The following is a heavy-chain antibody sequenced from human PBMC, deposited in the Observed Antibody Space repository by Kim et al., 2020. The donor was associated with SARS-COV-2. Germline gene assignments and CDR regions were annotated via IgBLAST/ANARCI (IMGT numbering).Heavy chain of an antibody. Sequence: GTGPTYPDPGKGRFTIARDNAKNTVYLQLNSLTAEDTAVYYCARGVGGLDYWGQGSLVTVSS. V-gene: IGHV3-74*01. CDR2: GTGP. J-gene: IGHJ4*02. CDR3: ARGVGGLDY. D-gene: IGHD2-15*01.